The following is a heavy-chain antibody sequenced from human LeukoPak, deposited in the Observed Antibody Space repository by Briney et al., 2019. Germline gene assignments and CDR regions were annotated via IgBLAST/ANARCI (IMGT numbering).Heavy chain of an antibody. CDR3: ARERSSGDYYDSSGYSEFDY. J-gene: IGHJ4*02. CDR1: GGSISSYY. V-gene: IGHV4-59*01. Sequence: PSETLSLTCTVSGGSISSYYWSWIRQPPGKGLEWIGYIYYSGSTNYNPSLKSRVTISVDTSKNQFSLKLSSVTAADTAVYYCARERSSGDYYDSSGYSEFDYWGQGTLVTVSS. D-gene: IGHD3-22*01. CDR2: IYYSGST.